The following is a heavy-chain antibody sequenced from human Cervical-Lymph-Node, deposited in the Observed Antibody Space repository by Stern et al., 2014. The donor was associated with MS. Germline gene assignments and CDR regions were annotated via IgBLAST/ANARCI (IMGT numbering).Heavy chain of an antibody. CDR2: IYYDGRKR. V-gene: IGHV3-33*01. Sequence: QDQLVQSGGGVVQPGRSLRLSCAASGFTFSSSGMHWVRQAPGKGLEWLAIIYYDGRKRYYADSVKGRFTISREHSKNTLKSQMNSLRAEDTAVYYCAREGGNTAEYFQHWGQGTLVTVSS. CDR3: AREGGNTAEYFQH. D-gene: IGHD4-23*01. CDR1: GFTFSSSG. J-gene: IGHJ1*01.